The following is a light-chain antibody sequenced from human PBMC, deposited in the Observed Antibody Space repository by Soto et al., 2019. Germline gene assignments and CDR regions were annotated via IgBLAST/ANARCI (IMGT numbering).Light chain of an antibody. CDR2: DAS. J-gene: IGKJ1*01. CDR1: QSINSW. CDR3: QQYNSYWT. V-gene: IGKV1-5*01. Sequence: DIQMTQSPPTLSASVGDRVNITCRASQSINSWLAWYQQIPGKAPKLLIYDASSLDSGVPSRFSGSGSGTEFTLTISSLRPDDFATYYCQQYNSYWTFGQGTKVDIK.